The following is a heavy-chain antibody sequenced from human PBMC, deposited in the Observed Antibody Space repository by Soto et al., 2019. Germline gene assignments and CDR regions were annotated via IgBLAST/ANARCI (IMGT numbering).Heavy chain of an antibody. CDR2: IIPIFGTA. CDR3: ARGTSSYYYDSSGYYQQFDY. D-gene: IGHD3-22*01. V-gene: IGHV1-69*01. Sequence: QVQLVQSGAEVKKPGSSVKVSCKASGGTFSSYAISWVRQAPGQGLEWMGGIIPIFGTANYAQKFQGRVTITADESTGTAYMELSSLRSEDTAVYYCARGTSSYYYDSSGYYQQFDYWGQGTLVTVS. J-gene: IGHJ4*02. CDR1: GGTFSSYA.